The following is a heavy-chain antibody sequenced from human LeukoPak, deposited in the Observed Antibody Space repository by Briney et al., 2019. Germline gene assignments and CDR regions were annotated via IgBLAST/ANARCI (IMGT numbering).Heavy chain of an antibody. CDR1: GFTFSSYA. D-gene: IGHD2-15*01. CDR3: ARGDPQSHCSGGSCYFGYFDY. J-gene: IGHJ4*02. Sequence: GGSLRLSCAASGFTFSSYAMHWVRQAPGEGLEWVAVISYDGSNKYYADSVKGRFTISRDNSKNTLYLQMNSLRAEDTAVYYCARGDPQSHCSGGSCYFGYFDYWGQGTLVTVSS. CDR2: ISYDGSNK. V-gene: IGHV3-30*04.